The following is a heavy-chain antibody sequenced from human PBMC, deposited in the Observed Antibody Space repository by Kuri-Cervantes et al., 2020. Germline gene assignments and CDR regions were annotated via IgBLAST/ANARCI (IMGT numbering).Heavy chain of an antibody. Sequence: GESLKISCKGSGYNFANYWIGWVRQMPGKGLESIGIIDAGDSDTRYSPSSQGQVTISADKSISTAFLEWSSLKASDTAIYYCATSLSAIGSFDYWGQGTLVTVSS. CDR3: ATSLSAIGSFDY. CDR1: GYNFANYW. CDR2: IDAGDSDT. J-gene: IGHJ4*02. V-gene: IGHV5-51*01. D-gene: IGHD5-18*01.